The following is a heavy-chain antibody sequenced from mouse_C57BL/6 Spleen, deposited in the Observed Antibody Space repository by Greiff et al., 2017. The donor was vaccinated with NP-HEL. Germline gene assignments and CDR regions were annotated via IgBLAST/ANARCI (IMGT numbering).Heavy chain of an antibody. CDR2: INPSNGDT. Sequence: QVQLQQPGTELVKPGASVKLSCKASGYTFTSYWMHWVKQRPGQGLEWIGIINPSNGDTNYNEKFKSKATLTVDKSSSTAYMQLSSLTSEDSAVYYCARNDYSADYTKDYWGQGTSVTVSS. J-gene: IGHJ4*01. CDR3: ARNDYSADYTKDY. V-gene: IGHV1-53*01. D-gene: IGHD2-4*01. CDR1: GYTFTSYW.